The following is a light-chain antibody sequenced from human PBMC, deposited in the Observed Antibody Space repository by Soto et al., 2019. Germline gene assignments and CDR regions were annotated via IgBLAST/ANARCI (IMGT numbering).Light chain of an antibody. CDR1: QSVSSSY. V-gene: IGKV3-20*01. Sequence: EIVLTQSPGTLSLSPGERATLSCRASQSVSSSYLAWYQQRPVQAPRLLIYDASSRATGVPDRFSGSGSGTDFTLAISSLEPEDFAVYYCQQYGRSPRTFGQGTKVDIK. J-gene: IGKJ1*01. CDR2: DAS. CDR3: QQYGRSPRT.